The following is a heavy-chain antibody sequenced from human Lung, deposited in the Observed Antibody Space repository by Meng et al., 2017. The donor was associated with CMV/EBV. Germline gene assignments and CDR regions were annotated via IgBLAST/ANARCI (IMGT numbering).Heavy chain of an antibody. CDR3: ARGKYDFWSGYYPAPWFDP. J-gene: IGHJ5*02. V-gene: IGHV3-53*01. CDR1: FTVSGNY. CDR2: IYSGGST. D-gene: IGHD3-3*01. Sequence: FTVSGNYMSCVRQAPGKGLEWVSVIYSGGSTYYAYSVKGRFTISRDNSKNTLYLQMNSLRAEDTAVYYCARGKYDFWSGYYPAPWFDPWGQGTLVTVSS.